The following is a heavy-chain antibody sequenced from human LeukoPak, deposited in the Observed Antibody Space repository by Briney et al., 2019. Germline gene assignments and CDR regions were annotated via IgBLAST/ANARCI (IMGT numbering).Heavy chain of an antibody. Sequence: GGSLRLSCAASGFTFSSYSMNWVRQAPGKGLEWVSYISSSGSTIYYADSVKGRFTISRDNAKNSLYLQMNSLRAEDTAVYYCARTTVTTSTGYYYYYYMDVWGKGTTVTVSS. V-gene: IGHV3-48*04. D-gene: IGHD4-17*01. J-gene: IGHJ6*03. CDR2: ISSSGSTI. CDR1: GFTFSSYS. CDR3: ARTTVTTSTGYYYYYYMDV.